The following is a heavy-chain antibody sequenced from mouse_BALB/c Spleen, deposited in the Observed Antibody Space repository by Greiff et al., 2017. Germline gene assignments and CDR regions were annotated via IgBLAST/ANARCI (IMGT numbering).Heavy chain of an antibody. V-gene: IGHV3-8*02. D-gene: IGHD2-1*01. Sequence: EVKLQESGPSLVKPSQTLSLTCSVTGDSITSGYWNWIRKFPGNKLEYMGYISYSGSTYYNPSLKSRISITRDTSKNQYYLQLNSVTTEDTATYYCARENGNYSYAMDYWGQGTSVTGSS. CDR1: GDSITSGY. CDR2: ISYSGST. CDR3: ARENGNYSYAMDY. J-gene: IGHJ4*01.